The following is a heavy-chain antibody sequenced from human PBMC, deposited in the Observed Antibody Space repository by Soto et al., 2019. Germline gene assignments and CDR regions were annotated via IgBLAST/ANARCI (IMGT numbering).Heavy chain of an antibody. Sequence: VGSLRLSCAASGFTFSSYWMHWVRQAPGKGLVWVSRINSDGNSASYADSVKGRFTISRDNAENTLYLQMHNLRAEDTAVYYCARRRPDSSSWSFDYWGQETLVTVSS. CDR3: ARRRPDSSSWSFDY. CDR1: GFTFSSYW. CDR2: INSDGNSA. D-gene: IGHD6-13*01. J-gene: IGHJ4*02. V-gene: IGHV3-74*01.